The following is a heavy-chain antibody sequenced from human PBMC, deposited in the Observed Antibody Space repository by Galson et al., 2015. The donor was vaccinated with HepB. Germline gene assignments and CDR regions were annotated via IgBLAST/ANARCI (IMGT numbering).Heavy chain of an antibody. CDR1: GFTFSSYG. CDR3: AKEGCSGGSCFDY. CDR2: ISGSGGST. V-gene: IGHV3-23*01. D-gene: IGHD2-15*01. Sequence: SLRLSCAASGFTFSSYGMSWVRQAPGKGLEWVSAISGSGGSTYYADSVKGRFTISRDNSKNTLYLQMNSLRAEDTAVYSCAKEGCSGGSCFDYWGQGTLVTVSS. J-gene: IGHJ4*02.